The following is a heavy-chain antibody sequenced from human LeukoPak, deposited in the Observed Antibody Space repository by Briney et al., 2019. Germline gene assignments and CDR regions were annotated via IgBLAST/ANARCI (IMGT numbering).Heavy chain of an antibody. CDR3: ARGGTWIQLWLRSGQAEYFQH. CDR1: GVSISSHY. V-gene: IGHV4-4*07. J-gene: IGHJ1*01. CDR2: IYNTGSA. D-gene: IGHD5-18*01. Sequence: RPSETLSLTCSVSGVSISSHYWAWTRQPAGKGLEWIGRIYNTGSANYNPSLKSRVSMSLDTSKNQFSLKLSSVTAADTAVYYCARGGTWIQLWLRSGQAEYFQHWGQGTLVTVSS.